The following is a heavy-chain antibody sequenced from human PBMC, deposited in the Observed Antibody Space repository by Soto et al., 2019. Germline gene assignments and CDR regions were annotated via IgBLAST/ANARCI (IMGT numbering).Heavy chain of an antibody. V-gene: IGHV2-5*02. J-gene: IGHJ5*02. CDR3: APNWPRFGVVVKNRFAP. D-gene: IGHD3-3*01. CDR1: GFSLSTSGVS. CDR2: IYWDDDK. Sequence: SGPTLVNPTQTLTLTFTFSGFSLSTSGVSVGLIRQPPGKALEWLALIYWDDDKPYNPSLKSRITINKDTSKNQVVRKMTNMDTVDKATYYCAPNWPRFGVVVKNRFAPWGQGTVVTVSS.